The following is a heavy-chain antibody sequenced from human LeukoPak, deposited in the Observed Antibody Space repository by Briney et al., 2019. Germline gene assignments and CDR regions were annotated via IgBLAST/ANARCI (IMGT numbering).Heavy chain of an antibody. CDR3: AREVWLN. D-gene: IGHD5-24*01. J-gene: IGHJ4*02. V-gene: IGHV3-30*01. CDR1: GFTFSSYA. CDR2: ISYDGSNK. Sequence: SLRLSCAASGFTFSSYAMHWVRQAPGKGLEWVAVISYDGSNKYYADSMKGRFTISRDNSKNTLYLQMNSLRAEDTAVYYCAREVWLNWGQGTLVTVSS.